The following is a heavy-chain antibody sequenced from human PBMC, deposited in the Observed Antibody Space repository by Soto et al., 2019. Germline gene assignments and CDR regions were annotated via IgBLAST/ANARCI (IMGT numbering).Heavy chain of an antibody. J-gene: IGHJ6*02. CDR1: GGSISSNNL. D-gene: IGHD3-10*01. CDR2: IYHSGST. V-gene: IGHV4-4*02. Sequence: PSETLSLTWAVSGGSISSNNLWGWVRQTPGKGVEWIGEIYHSGSTNYNPSLKSRVTISVDKSKNQFSLKLSSVSAADTAVYYCARERAFGESSPGYYYYGMDVWGQGITVTLSS. CDR3: ARERAFGESSPGYYYYGMDV.